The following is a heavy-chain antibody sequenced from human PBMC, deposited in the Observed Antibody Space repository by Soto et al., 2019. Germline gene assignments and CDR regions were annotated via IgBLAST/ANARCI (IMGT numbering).Heavy chain of an antibody. CDR2: IYYSGST. V-gene: IGHV4-39*01. J-gene: IGHJ5*02. Sequence: SETLSLTCTVSGGSISSSSYYWVWIRQPPGKGLEWIGSIYYSGSTYYNPSLKSRVTISVDTSKNQFSLKLSSVTAADTAVYYCASFVAATGWFDPWGQGTLVTVS. CDR1: GGSISSSSYY. D-gene: IGHD2-15*01. CDR3: ASFVAATGWFDP.